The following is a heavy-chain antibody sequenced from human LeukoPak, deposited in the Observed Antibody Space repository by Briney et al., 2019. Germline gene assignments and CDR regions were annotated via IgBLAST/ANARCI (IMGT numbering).Heavy chain of an antibody. CDR2: IYPGDSDT. CDR1: GYTFTSYW. V-gene: IGHV5-51*01. D-gene: IGHD3-22*01. J-gene: IGHJ4*02. Sequence: GESLKISCKGSGYTFTSYWIGWVRQMPGKGLEWMGIIYPGDSDTGYSPSFQGQVTISADKSISTAYLQWSSLKASDTAMYYCARPRYYYDSSGYYYFDYWGQGTLVTVSS. CDR3: ARPRYYYDSSGYYYFDY.